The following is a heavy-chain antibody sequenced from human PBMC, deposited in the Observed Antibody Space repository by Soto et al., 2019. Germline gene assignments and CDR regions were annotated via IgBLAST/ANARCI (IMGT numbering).Heavy chain of an antibody. Sequence: SETLSLTCSFSNGSISGFYWTCIRQPPGKILEWIGYIHYSGRTDYNPSLTSRATMSVDTSKNQFSLNLKSITAADTAVYYCVRVGVGIGNHFDSWGRGTMGTFSS. D-gene: IGHD1-26*01. V-gene: IGHV4-59*12. J-gene: IGHJ4*02. CDR3: VRVGVGIGNHFDS. CDR1: NGSISGFY. CDR2: IHYSGRT.